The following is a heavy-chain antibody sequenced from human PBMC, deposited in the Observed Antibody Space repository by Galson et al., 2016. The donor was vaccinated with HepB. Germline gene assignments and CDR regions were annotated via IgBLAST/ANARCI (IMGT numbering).Heavy chain of an antibody. D-gene: IGHD3-16*01. CDR1: GFSFSDYG. Sequence: SLRLSCAASGFSFSDYGMHWVRQAPGKGLEWVAVIWYDRSNQYYADSVKGRFTISRDISKNTLYLQMNSLRAEDTALYYCARDAFPDDACDIWGQGTMVTVSS. CDR2: IWYDRSNQ. CDR3: ARDAFPDDACDI. V-gene: IGHV3-33*08. J-gene: IGHJ3*02.